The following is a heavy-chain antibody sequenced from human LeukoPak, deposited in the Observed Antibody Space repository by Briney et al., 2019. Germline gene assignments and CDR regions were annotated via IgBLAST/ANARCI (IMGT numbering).Heavy chain of an antibody. CDR1: GFTFSTYG. CDR2: ISYDGSNK. CDR3: AKAIYSGSYYGLYFQH. D-gene: IGHD1-26*01. J-gene: IGHJ1*01. V-gene: IGHV3-30*18. Sequence: GGSLRLSCAASGFTFSTYGIHWVRQAPGKGLEWVAVISYDGSNKYYADSEKGRFTISRDNSKNTLYLQMNSLRAEDTAVYYCAKAIYSGSYYGLYFQHWGQGTLVTVSS.